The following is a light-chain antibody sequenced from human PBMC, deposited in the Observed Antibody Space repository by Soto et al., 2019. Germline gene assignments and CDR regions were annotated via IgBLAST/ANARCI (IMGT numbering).Light chain of an antibody. CDR2: DAS. CDR3: QQRSSWPLLT. V-gene: IGKV3-11*01. CDR1: QSVSNS. Sequence: EIVLTQSPATLSLSPGERATLSCRASQSVSNSLAWFQQKPGQAPRLLIYDASNRATGIPARFSGSGSGTDFTLTISSLEPVDFAVYYCQQRSSWPLLTFGGGTKVEI. J-gene: IGKJ4*01.